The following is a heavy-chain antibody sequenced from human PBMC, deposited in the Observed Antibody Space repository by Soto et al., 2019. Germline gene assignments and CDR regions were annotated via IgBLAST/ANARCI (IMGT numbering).Heavy chain of an antibody. CDR2: IRSNAYGGTT. CDR1: GFTFGDYS. V-gene: IGHV3-49*03. J-gene: IGHJ4*02. D-gene: IGHD3-16*02. CDR3: TRRSYIWGSYRYTPFDY. Sequence: PGGSLRLSCTGSGFTFGDYSMSWFRQAPGKGLEWVGFIRSNAYGGTTEYGASVKGRFSISRDDPKSIAYLQMNSLKTEDTAVYYCTRRSYIWGSYRYTPFDYWGQGTLVTVSS.